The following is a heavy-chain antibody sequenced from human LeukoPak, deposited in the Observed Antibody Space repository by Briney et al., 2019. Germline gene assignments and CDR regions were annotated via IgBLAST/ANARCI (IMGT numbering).Heavy chain of an antibody. J-gene: IGHJ4*02. V-gene: IGHV3-30*02. CDR3: AKVPISGTTYDY. CDR1: GFTFSDYG. D-gene: IGHD1-7*01. Sequence: PGGSLRLSCAASGFTFSDYGMHWVRQAPGKGLEWVAFIRNDESNKYYTGSVKGRFTISRDNSKNTLYLQMNSLRTEDTALYYCAKVPISGTTYDYWGQGTPVTVSS. CDR2: IRNDESNK.